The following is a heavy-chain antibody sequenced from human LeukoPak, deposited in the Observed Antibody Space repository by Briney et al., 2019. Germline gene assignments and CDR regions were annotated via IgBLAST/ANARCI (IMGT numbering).Heavy chain of an antibody. J-gene: IGHJ5*02. V-gene: IGHV3-7*01. Sequence: PGGSLRLSCAASGFRSSSSWMSWVRQAPGKGLEWVANIKEDGSQKNYVDSVRGRFTISRDNAKNSLYLQMSSLRAEDTAVYYCATSGWIQAFAWGQGTLVTVSS. CDR3: ATSGWIQAFA. CDR1: GFRSSSSW. CDR2: IKEDGSQK. D-gene: IGHD6-19*01.